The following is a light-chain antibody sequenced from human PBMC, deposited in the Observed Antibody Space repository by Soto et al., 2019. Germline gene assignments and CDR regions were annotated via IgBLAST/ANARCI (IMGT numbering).Light chain of an antibody. CDR1: QGISSY. J-gene: IGKJ1*01. CDR3: QQYNSYSKM. CDR2: TAS. Sequence: DIQFTQSPSFLSASVGDRVTITCRASQGISSYLAWYQQKPGKAPKLLISTASTLQGGVPSRFSGSGSGTEFTLTISSLQPDDLATYYCQQYNSYSKMVGQGTKVDI. V-gene: IGKV1-9*01.